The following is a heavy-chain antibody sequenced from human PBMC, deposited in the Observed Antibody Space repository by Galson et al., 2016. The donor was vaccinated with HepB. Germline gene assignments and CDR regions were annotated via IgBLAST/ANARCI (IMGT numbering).Heavy chain of an antibody. J-gene: IGHJ4*02. CDR1: GFTFSTYS. D-gene: IGHD5-12*01. CDR3: ARALTGIVATGGH. V-gene: IGHV3-48*01. CDR2: ISSGSSNI. Sequence: SLRLSCAASGFTFSTYSMNWLRKAPGKGLEWVSHISSGSSNIYYADSVKGRFTIATDNSQNTLFLQMTSLRGDDTAMYYCARALTGIVATGGHWGQGTLVIVSS.